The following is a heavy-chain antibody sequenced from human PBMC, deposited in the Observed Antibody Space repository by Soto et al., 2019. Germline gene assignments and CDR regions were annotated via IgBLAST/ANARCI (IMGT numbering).Heavy chain of an antibody. CDR1: GYTFTSYY. Sequence: GASVKVSCKASGYTFTSYYMHWVRQAPGQGLEWMGIINPSGGSTSYAQKFQGRVTMTRDTSTSTVYMELSSLRSEDTAVYYCAREPQRANRAAGGEEEVGSYYYYYYMDVWGKGTTVTVSS. J-gene: IGHJ6*03. CDR3: AREPQRANRAAGGEEEVGSYYYYYYMDV. CDR2: INPSGGST. V-gene: IGHV1-46*03. D-gene: IGHD7-27*01.